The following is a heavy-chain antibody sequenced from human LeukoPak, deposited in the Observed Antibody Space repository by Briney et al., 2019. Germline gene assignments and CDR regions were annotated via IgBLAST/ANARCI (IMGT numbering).Heavy chain of an antibody. CDR1: GYTFTSYG. J-gene: IGHJ3*02. Sequence: GASVKVSCKVSGYTFTSYGISWVRQAPGQGLEWTGWISAYNGNTNYAQKLQGRVTMTTDTSTSTAYMELRSLRSDDTAVYYCARGGSSSGPWDDAFDIWGQGTMVTVSS. V-gene: IGHV1-18*01. D-gene: IGHD6-13*01. CDR3: ARGGSSSGPWDDAFDI. CDR2: ISAYNGNT.